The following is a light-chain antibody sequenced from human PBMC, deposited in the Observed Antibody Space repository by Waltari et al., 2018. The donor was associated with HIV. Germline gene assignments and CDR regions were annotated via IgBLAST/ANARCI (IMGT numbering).Light chain of an antibody. Sequence: SSELTQDPVVSVALGQTVTITCQGDSLSSYYATWYQQKRGQAPLLVFFGKNSRPVGIPDGFSGSNSRNKAALTITGAQAEDEAGYYCYSRDSTTNHRVFGGGTKLTVL. V-gene: IGLV3-19*01. CDR3: YSRDSTTNHRV. CDR1: SLSSYY. CDR2: GKN. J-gene: IGLJ2*01.